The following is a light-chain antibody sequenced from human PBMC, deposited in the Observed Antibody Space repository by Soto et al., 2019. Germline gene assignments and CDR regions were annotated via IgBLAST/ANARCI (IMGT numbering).Light chain of an antibody. J-gene: IGLJ1*01. Sequence: QSVLTQPPSASGTPGQRVAFSCSGSSSNIGANTVNWYQQLPGAAATHLIYSHSHRPSGVPDQFSGAKSGTSASLPISGLQSADEDDYYCAASDDSLNGYVFGSGTKLTVL. CDR2: SHS. V-gene: IGLV1-44*01. CDR1: SSNIGANT. CDR3: AASDDSLNGYV.